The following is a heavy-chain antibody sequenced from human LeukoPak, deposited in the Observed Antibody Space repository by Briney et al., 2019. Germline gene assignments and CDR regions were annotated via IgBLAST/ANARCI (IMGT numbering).Heavy chain of an antibody. J-gene: IGHJ4*02. V-gene: IGHV4-59*01. CDR3: ARGAATYYYDSSGPGDY. CDR2: IYYSGST. Sequence: SETLSLTCTVSGGSISSYYWSWIRQPPGKGLEWIGYIYYSGSTNYNPSLKSRVTISVDTSKNQFSLKLSSVTAADTAVCYCARGAATYYYDSSGPGDYWGQGTLVTVSS. CDR1: GGSISSYY. D-gene: IGHD3-22*01.